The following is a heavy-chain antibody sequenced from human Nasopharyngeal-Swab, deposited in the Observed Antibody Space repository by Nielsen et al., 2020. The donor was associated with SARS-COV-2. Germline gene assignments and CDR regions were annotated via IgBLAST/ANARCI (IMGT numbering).Heavy chain of an antibody. CDR1: GFTFDDYG. CDR3: ARDGGYCSSTSCYGGFDY. Sequence: GASLKISCAASGFTFDDYGMSWVRQAPGKGLEWVSGINWNGGSTGYADSVKGRFTISRDNAKNSLYLQMNSLRAEDTALYYCARDGGYCSSTSCYGGFDYWGQGTLVTVSS. D-gene: IGHD2-2*01. CDR2: INWNGGST. J-gene: IGHJ4*02. V-gene: IGHV3-20*04.